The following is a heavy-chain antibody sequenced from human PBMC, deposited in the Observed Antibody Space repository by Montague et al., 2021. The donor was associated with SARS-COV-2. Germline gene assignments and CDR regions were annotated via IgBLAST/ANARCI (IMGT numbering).Heavy chain of an antibody. CDR1: GGSISSYY. V-gene: IGHV4-4*07. J-gene: IGHJ4*02. D-gene: IGHD5-18*01. CDR3: ARTPVSGYHGGFDY. CDR2: IFTSGTT. Sequence: SDTLSLTCTVSGGSISSYYWSWIRQPAGKGLEWIGRIFTSGTTNYSPSLKSRVTMSVDTSKNQFSLKLSSVTAADTAVYYCARTPVSGYHGGFDYWGQGTLVTVSS.